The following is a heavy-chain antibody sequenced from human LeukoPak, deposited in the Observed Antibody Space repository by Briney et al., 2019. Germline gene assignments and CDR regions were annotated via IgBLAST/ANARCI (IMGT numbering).Heavy chain of an antibody. D-gene: IGHD6-13*01. CDR3: ARESDSSSWPGEYYYYMDV. CDR1: GFTFSSYS. CDR2: ISSSSSYI. Sequence: GGSLRLSCAASGFTFSSYSMNRVRQAPGKGLEWVSSISSSSSYIYYADSVKGRFTISRDNAKNSLYLQMNSLRAEDTAVYYCARESDSSSWPGEYYYYMDVWGKGTTVTVSS. J-gene: IGHJ6*03. V-gene: IGHV3-21*06.